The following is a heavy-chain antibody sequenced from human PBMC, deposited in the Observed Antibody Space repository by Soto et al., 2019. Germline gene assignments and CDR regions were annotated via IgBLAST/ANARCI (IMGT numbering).Heavy chain of an antibody. V-gene: IGHV4-39*01. Sequence: PSETLSLTCTVSGGSISSSSYYWGWIRQPPGKGLEWIGSIYYSGSTYYNPSLKSRVTISVDTSKNQFSLKLSSVTAADTAVYYCASITIRDSSGRDYWGQGTLVTVSS. CDR1: GGSISSSSYY. D-gene: IGHD3-22*01. CDR2: IYYSGST. CDR3: ASITIRDSSGRDY. J-gene: IGHJ4*02.